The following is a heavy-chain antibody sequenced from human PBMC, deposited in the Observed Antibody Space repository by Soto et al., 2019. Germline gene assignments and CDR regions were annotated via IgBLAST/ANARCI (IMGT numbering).Heavy chain of an antibody. Sequence: GGSLRLSCAASGFTFSSYGMHWVRQAPGKGLEWVAVIWYDGSNKYYADSVKGRFTISRDNSKNTLYLQMNSLRAEDTAVYYCARGIQLWSERNYYGMDVWGQGTTVTVSS. CDR2: IWYDGSNK. J-gene: IGHJ6*02. D-gene: IGHD5-18*01. V-gene: IGHV3-33*01. CDR3: ARGIQLWSERNYYGMDV. CDR1: GFTFSSYG.